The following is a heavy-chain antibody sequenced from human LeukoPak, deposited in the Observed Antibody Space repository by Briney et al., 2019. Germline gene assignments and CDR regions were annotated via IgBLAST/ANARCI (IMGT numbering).Heavy chain of an antibody. CDR1: GFTFSSYA. CDR2: ISDSGSTT. J-gene: IGHJ4*02. V-gene: IGHV3-23*01. D-gene: IGHD3-10*01. Sequence: GGFLRLSCAASGFTFSSYAMNWVRQAPGKGLEWVSRISDSGSTTYCADSVKGRCTISRDNSRNKMYLQMSSLRVEDTAVYYGVREFGSGSFDSWGQGTLVTVSS. CDR3: VREFGSGSFDS.